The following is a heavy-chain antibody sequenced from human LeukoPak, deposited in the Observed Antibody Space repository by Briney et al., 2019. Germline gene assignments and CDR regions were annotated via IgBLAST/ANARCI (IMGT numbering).Heavy chain of an antibody. CDR1: GFTFSSYS. Sequence: GGSLRLSRAASGFTFSSYSMNWVRQAPGKGLEWVSSISSSSSYIYYADSVKGRFTISRDNAKNSLYLQMNSLRAEDTAVYYCARDLSAARGPWGQGTLVTVSS. V-gene: IGHV3-21*01. D-gene: IGHD6-6*01. J-gene: IGHJ4*02. CDR2: ISSSSSYI. CDR3: ARDLSAARGP.